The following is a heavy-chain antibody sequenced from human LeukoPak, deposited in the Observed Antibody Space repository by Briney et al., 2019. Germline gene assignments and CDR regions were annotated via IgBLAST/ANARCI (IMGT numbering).Heavy chain of an antibody. CDR3: ARVVRQQLPHKLDYYYGMDV. Sequence: PSGTLSLTCAVSGGSISSSNWWSWVRQPPGKGLEWIGEIYHSGSTNYNPSLKSRVTISVGKSKNQFSLKLSSVTAADTAVYYCARVVRQQLPHKLDYYYGMDVWGKGTTVTVSS. D-gene: IGHD6-13*01. V-gene: IGHV4-4*02. CDR2: IYHSGST. CDR1: GGSISSSNW. J-gene: IGHJ6*04.